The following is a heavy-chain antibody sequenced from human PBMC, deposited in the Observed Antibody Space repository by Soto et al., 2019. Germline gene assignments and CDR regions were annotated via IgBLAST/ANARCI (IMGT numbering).Heavy chain of an antibody. V-gene: IGHV4-34*01. CDR1: GGSFSGYY. D-gene: IGHD6-13*01. J-gene: IGHJ6*02. CDR3: ARLSIAAAGTFGLYYYGVDV. CDR2: INHSGST. Sequence: PSETLSLTCAVYGGSFSGYYWSWIRQPPGKGLEWIGEINHSGSTNYNPSLKSRVTISVDTSKNQFSLKLSSVTAADTAVYYCARLSIAAAGTFGLYYYGVDVWGQGTTVTVSS.